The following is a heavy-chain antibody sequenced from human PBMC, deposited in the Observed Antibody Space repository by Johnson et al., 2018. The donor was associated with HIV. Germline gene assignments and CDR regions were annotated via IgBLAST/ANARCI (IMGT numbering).Heavy chain of an antibody. V-gene: IGHV3-13*01. J-gene: IGHJ3*02. CDR1: GFTFSSYD. CDR2: IGTAGDT. D-gene: IGHD3-22*01. Sequence: VQLVEYGGGLVQPGGSLRLSCAASGFTFSSYDMHWVRQATGKGLEWVSAIGTAGDTYYPGSVKGRFTISRDNAKNSLYLQMNSLKTEDTAVYYCTTDLGHYYDSSGYYYGAFDIWGQGTMVTVSS. CDR3: TTDLGHYYDSSGYYYGAFDI.